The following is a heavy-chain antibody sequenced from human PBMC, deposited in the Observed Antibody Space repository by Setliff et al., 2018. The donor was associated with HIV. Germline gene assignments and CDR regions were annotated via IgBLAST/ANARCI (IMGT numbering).Heavy chain of an antibody. V-gene: IGHV4-34*01. J-gene: IGHJ5*02. CDR2: INDGGST. CDR3: ARRPISPFTLTTGMLDP. D-gene: IGHD4-17*01. CDR1: GGSLSGYY. Sequence: SETLSLTCAVSGGSLSGYYWTWIRQTPEKGLQWIGEINDGGSTNDSPSLKSRVSMSVDTSKNQFSLRLISVTAADTAVYYCARRPISPFTLTTGMLDPWGQGIRVTVS.